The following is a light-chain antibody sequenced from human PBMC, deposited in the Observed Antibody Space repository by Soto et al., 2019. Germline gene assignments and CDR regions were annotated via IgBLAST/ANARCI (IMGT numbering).Light chain of an antibody. V-gene: IGLV2-14*01. CDR1: SSDVGGYNY. CDR2: DVS. J-gene: IGLJ2*01. Sequence: QSVLTQPASVSGSPGQWITISCTGTSSDVGGYNYVSWYEQHPGKAPKVMIYDVSNRPSGVSNRFSGSKSGNTASLTISGLQAEDEADYYCSSYTISNTLVVFGGGTKLTVL. CDR3: SSYTISNTLVV.